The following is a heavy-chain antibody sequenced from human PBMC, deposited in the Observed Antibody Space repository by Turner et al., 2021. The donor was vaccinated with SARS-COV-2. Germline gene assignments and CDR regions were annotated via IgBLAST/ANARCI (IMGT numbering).Heavy chain of an antibody. J-gene: IGHJ3*02. Sequence: QLQLQESGPGLVKPSETLSLTCTVSGGSISSSSYYWGWIRQPPGKGLEWIGSIYYRGSTYYNPSLKRRVTISVDTSKNQFLLKVNFVAAGDTAVYYCASPGGNSGWFFAYDIWGQGTMVTVSS. V-gene: IGHV4-39*01. CDR3: ASPGGNSGWFFAYDI. D-gene: IGHD6-19*01. CDR2: IYYRGST. CDR1: GGSISSSSYY.